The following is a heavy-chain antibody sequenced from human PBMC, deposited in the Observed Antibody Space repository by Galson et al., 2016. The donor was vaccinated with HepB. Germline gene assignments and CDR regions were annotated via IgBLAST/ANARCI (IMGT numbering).Heavy chain of an antibody. CDR1: GGTFSNYR. D-gene: IGHD2-21*02. CDR3: ARGGPSNQALLFPEPLRT. CDR2: IIPVSRTP. V-gene: IGHV1-69*13. Sequence: SVKVSCKASGGTFSNYRIDWVRQAPGQGLEWMGGIIPVSRTPNYAQKFQVRVTITADESTSSSYMEVSSLKSEDTAVYYCARGGPSNQALLFPEPLRTWGQGTLFTVSS. J-gene: IGHJ4*02.